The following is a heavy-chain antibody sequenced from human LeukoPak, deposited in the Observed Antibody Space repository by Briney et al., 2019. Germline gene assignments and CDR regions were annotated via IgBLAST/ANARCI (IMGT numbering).Heavy chain of an antibody. D-gene: IGHD6-13*01. CDR2: IYPGDSVT. CDR3: ARRSDLSSSWFFDY. CDR1: GYSFSSSW. V-gene: IGHV5-51*01. Sequence: GESLKISCKGSGYSFSSSWIGWVRQMPGKGLEWMGTIYPGDSVTRYSPSFQGQVTISADKSISTAYLQWSSLKASDTAMYYCARRSDLSSSWFFDYWGQGTLVTVSS. J-gene: IGHJ4*02.